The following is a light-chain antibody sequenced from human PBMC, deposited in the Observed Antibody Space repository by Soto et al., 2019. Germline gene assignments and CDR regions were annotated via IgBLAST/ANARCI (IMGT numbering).Light chain of an antibody. CDR3: QYYDSSLSGYV. J-gene: IGLJ1*01. Sequence: QSVLTQPPSVSGAPGQRVTISCTGSSSNIGAGYYVHWYQQLPGTAPKLLIYGNSNRPSGVPDRFSGSKSGTSASLAITGLQAEEEADYYCQYYDSSLSGYVFGTGTKLTVL. CDR1: SSNIGAGYY. CDR2: GNS. V-gene: IGLV1-40*01.